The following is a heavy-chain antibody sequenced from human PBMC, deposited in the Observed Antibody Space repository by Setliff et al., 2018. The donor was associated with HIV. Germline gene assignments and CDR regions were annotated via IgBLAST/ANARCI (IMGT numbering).Heavy chain of an antibody. J-gene: IGHJ4*02. CDR3: ATVRIVGATEFDY. D-gene: IGHD1-26*01. CDR1: GYTFTNYF. V-gene: IGHV1-69-2*01. CDR2: VDPEDGET. Sequence: CKASGYTFTNYFMHWVRQAPGEGLEWVGRVDPEDGETRYAMKFQGSVTISADTSTDTTYLSLTSLRSQDTAVYYCATVRIVGATEFDYWGQGTVVTSPQ.